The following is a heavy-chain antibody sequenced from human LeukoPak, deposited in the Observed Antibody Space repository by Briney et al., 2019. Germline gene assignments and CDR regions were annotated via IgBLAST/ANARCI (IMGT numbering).Heavy chain of an antibody. Sequence: AGGSLRLSCVTSGFTFSRYGIHWVRQPPGKGLEWVAFMRSDGNDENYADSVKGRFTISSDNSRNTLYLQMNSLRTEDTAVYYCATIAAITTAGVVFDYWGQGTLVAVSS. D-gene: IGHD6-13*01. J-gene: IGHJ4*02. CDR1: GFTFSRYG. CDR3: ATIAAITTAGVVFDY. V-gene: IGHV3-30*02. CDR2: MRSDGNDE.